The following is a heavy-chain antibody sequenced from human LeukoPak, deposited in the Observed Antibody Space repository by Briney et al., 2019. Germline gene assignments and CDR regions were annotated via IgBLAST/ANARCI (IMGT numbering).Heavy chain of an antibody. V-gene: IGHV1-8*01. CDR1: GYTFTSYD. D-gene: IGHD3-22*01. CDR3: ARDGVRYYDSSGYLNWFDP. J-gene: IGHJ5*02. CDR2: MNPNSGNT. Sequence: ASVKVSCKASGYTFTSYDINWVRQATGQGLEWMGWMNPNSGNTGYAQKFQGRVTITTDESTSTAYMELSSLRSEDTAVYYCARDGVRYYDSSGYLNWFDPWGQGTLVTVSS.